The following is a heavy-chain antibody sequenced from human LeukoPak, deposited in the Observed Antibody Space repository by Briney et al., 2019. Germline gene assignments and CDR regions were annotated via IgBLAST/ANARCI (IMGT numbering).Heavy chain of an antibody. CDR1: GFTFSSYH. V-gene: IGHV3-48*01. D-gene: IGHD3-3*01. CDR2: ISCGCDAI. CDR3: AGGLTIFGVVNDAFDI. J-gene: IGHJ3*02. Sequence: GGSLRLSCAASGFTFSSYHLIWVRQAPGKGLECISYISCGCDAILCADSVKGRFAISRDHAQSLLYLQKNSLTAQDTAVYYCAGGLTIFGVVNDAFDIWGQGTMVTVSS.